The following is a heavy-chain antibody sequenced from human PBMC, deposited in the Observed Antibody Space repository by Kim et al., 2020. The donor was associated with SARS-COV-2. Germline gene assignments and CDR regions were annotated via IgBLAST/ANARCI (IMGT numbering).Heavy chain of an antibody. J-gene: IGHJ6*02. CDR1: GFTFSSYG. CDR3: ARDKSRSKATCSSTSCYYYYYGMDV. V-gene: IGHV3-33*05. D-gene: IGHD2-2*01. Sequence: GGSLRLSCAASGFTFSSYGMHWVRQAPGKGLEWVAVISYDGSNKYYVDSVKGRFTISRDNSKNTLYLQMNSLRAEDTAVYYCARDKSRSKATCSSTSCYYYYYGMDVWGQGTTVTVSS. CDR2: ISYDGSNK.